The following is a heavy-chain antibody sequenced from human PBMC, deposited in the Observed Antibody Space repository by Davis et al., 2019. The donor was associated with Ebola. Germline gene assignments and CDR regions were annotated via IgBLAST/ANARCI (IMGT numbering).Heavy chain of an antibody. CDR2: ISAGGTAP. V-gene: IGHV3-23*01. CDR3: AKSFLITGSHMSEFRGVDY. CDR1: GFTFSSYP. Sequence: PGGSLRLSCAASGFTFSSYPMSWVRQAPGKGLEWVSSISAGGTAPYYADSVKGRFTISRDNSKNTLSLLMESLRADDTAVYYCAKSFLITGSHMSEFRGVDYWGQGTVVTVSS. D-gene: IGHD2-8*02. J-gene: IGHJ4*02.